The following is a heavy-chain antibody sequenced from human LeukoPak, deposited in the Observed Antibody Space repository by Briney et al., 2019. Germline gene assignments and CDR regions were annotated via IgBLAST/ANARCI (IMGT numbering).Heavy chain of an antibody. CDR2: INPNSGGT. D-gene: IGHD5-24*01. CDR1: GYTFTNYY. V-gene: IGHV1-2*02. CDR3: ARESEEMATMGGY. Sequence: ASVKVSCKASGYTFTNYYMHWVRQAPGQGLEWMGWINPNSGGTNYAQKFQGRVTMTRDTSISTTYMELSRLRSDDTAVYYCARESEEMATMGGYWGQGTLVTVSS. J-gene: IGHJ4*02.